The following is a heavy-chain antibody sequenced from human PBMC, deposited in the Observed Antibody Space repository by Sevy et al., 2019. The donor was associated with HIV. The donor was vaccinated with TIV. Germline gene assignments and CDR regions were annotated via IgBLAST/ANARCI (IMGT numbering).Heavy chain of an antibody. V-gene: IGHV3-15*01. CDR1: GLSFSNAW. J-gene: IGHJ4*02. D-gene: IGHD3-22*01. CDR2: IRSETGGGTT. Sequence: GESLRLSCAASGLSFSNAWMAWVRQAPGKGLEWVGRIRSETGGGTTDFAAFAKGKFTISRDDPKNTLYLQMNSLKTEDTAVYYCAIDHRRDGMIVVPFEKWGLGTLVTVSS. CDR3: AIDHRRDGMIVVPFEK.